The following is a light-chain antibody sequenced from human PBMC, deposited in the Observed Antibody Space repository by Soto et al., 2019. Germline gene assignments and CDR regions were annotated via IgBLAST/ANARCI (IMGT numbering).Light chain of an antibody. Sequence: QSALTQPASVSGSRGQSITISCTGTSRDVGRYNYVSLYQQHPGKAPKLIIYDVTNRPSGISVRFSGSKSGNTASLTISGLQAEDEADYYFSSFTSSSNTLRVFGGVTKLT. J-gene: IGLJ2*01. CDR1: SRDVGRYNY. CDR2: DVT. CDR3: SSFTSSSNTLRV. V-gene: IGLV2-14*03.